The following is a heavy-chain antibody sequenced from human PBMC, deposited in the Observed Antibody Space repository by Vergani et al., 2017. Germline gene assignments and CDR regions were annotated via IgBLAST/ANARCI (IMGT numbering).Heavy chain of an antibody. V-gene: IGHV4-38-2*01. CDR1: GYSISSGYY. Sequence: QVQLQESGPGLVKPSETLSLTCAVSGYSISSGYYWGWIRQPPGKGLEWIGSIYHSGSTYYNPSLKSRVTISVDTSKNQFSLKLSSVTAADTAVYYCARGDIVVVPAAIRDAFDIWGQGTMVTVSS. D-gene: IGHD2-2*01. CDR3: ARGDIVVVPAAIRDAFDI. CDR2: IYHSGST. J-gene: IGHJ3*02.